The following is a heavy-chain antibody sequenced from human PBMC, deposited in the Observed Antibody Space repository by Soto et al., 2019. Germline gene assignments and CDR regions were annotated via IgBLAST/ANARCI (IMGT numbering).Heavy chain of an antibody. CDR2: INPSGGST. CDR1: GYTFTSYY. J-gene: IGHJ4*02. CDR3: ARVKDDILTGYYPFDY. V-gene: IGHV1-46*01. Sequence: ASVKVSCKASGYTFTSYYMHWVRQAPGQGLEWMGIINPSGGSTSYAQKFQGRVTMTRDTSTSTVYMELSSLRSEDTAVYYCARVKDDILTGYYPFDYWGQGTLVTVSS. D-gene: IGHD3-9*01.